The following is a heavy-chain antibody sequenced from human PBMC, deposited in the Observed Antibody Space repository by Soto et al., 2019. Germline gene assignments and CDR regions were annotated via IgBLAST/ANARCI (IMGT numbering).Heavy chain of an antibody. J-gene: IGHJ4*02. CDR2: INTGNANT. CDR3: ARERLGRIHDY. CDR1: GYTLTSHA. V-gene: IGHV1-3*04. D-gene: IGHD5-18*01. Sequence: QVQLVQSGAEVKKPGASVKVSCKVFGYTLTSHAMHWVRQVPGQRLEWMGWINTGNANTKYSQKFQDRVTITRDTSASTAYMELGRLRPEDTAVYYCARERLGRIHDYWGQGTLVIVCS.